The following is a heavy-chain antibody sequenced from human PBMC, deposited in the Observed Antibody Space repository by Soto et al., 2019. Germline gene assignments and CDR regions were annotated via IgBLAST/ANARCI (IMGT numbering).Heavy chain of an antibody. CDR3: AREGRAFNTAMVTRWFDP. Sequence: QVQLQESGPGLVKPSETLSLTCTVSGGSISSYYWSWIRQPPGKGLEWIGYIYYSGSTNYNPSLKSRVTISVQXXKXPXXLKLSSVTAADTAVYYCAREGRAFNTAMVTRWFDPWGQGTLVTVSS. CDR2: IYYSGST. CDR1: GGSISSYY. D-gene: IGHD5-18*01. V-gene: IGHV4-59*01. J-gene: IGHJ5*02.